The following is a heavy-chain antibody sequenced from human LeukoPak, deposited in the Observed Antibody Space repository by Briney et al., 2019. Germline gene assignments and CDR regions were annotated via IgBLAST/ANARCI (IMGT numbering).Heavy chain of an antibody. CDR3: AKHSTAVAVLDAFDI. CDR2: IWYDGSNK. V-gene: IGHV3-33*06. CDR1: GFTFSSYG. J-gene: IGHJ3*02. Sequence: PEGSLRLSCAASGFTFSSYGMHWVRQAPGKGLEWVAVIWYDGSNKYYADSVKGRLTISRDNSKNTLYLQMNSMRAEDTAVYYCAKHSTAVAVLDAFDIWGQGTMVTVSS. D-gene: IGHD6-19*01.